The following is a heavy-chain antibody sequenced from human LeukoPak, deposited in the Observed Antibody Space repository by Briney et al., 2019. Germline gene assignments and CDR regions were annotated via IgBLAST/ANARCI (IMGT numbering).Heavy chain of an antibody. J-gene: IGHJ4*02. Sequence: SVKVSCKASGGTFSSYAISWVRQAPGQGLEWMGRIIPIFGTANYAQKFQGRVTITTDESTSTAYMELSRLRSDDTAVYYCARGRIAVAGTGVDYWGQGTLVTVSS. D-gene: IGHD6-19*01. CDR3: ARGRIAVAGTGVDY. CDR2: IIPIFGTA. V-gene: IGHV1-69*05. CDR1: GGTFSSYA.